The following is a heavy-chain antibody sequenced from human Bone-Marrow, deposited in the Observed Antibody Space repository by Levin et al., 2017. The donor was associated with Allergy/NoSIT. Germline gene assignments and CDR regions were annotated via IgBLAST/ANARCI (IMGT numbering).Heavy chain of an antibody. CDR3: ARDEPHFDL. CDR1: GFTFSSYS. CDR2: ISSSSSYI. J-gene: IGHJ2*01. Sequence: GGSLRLSCAASGFTFSSYSMNWVRQAPEKGLEWVSLISSSSSYIYYADSVKGRFTISRDNAKNSLFLEVNSLRAEDTAVYYCARDEPHFDLWGRGTLFTVSS. V-gene: IGHV3-21*01.